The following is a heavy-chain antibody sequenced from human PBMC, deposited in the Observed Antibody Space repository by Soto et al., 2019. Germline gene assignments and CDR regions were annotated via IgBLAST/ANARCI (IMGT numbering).Heavy chain of an antibody. V-gene: IGHV1-69*01. CDR3: ARGAPSSPGDYGDLDY. Sequence: QVQLVQSGAEVKKPGSSVKVSCKASGGTFSSYAISWLRQAPGQGLEWMGGIIPIFGTANSAQRFQGRVTITADESTSTAYMELSSLRSEDTAVYYCARGAPSSPGDYGDLDYWGQGTLVTVSS. J-gene: IGHJ4*02. CDR1: GGTFSSYA. CDR2: IIPIFGTA. D-gene: IGHD4-17*01.